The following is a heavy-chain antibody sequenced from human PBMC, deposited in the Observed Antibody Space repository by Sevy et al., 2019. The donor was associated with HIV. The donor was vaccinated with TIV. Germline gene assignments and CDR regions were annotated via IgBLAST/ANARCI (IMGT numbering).Heavy chain of an antibody. V-gene: IGHV3-15*01. Sequence: GGSLRLSCAASGFTFSNAWMSWVRQAPGKGLEWVGRIKSKTDGGTTDYAAPVKGRFTISRDDSKNTLYLQMNSLKTEDKAIYYCTTDSNKGGLSALLDYWGQGTLVTVSS. D-gene: IGHD3-16*01. CDR2: IKSKTDGGTT. J-gene: IGHJ4*02. CDR1: GFTFSNAW. CDR3: TTDSNKGGLSALLDY.